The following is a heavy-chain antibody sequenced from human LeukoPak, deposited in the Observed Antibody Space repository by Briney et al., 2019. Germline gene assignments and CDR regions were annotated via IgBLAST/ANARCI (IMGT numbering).Heavy chain of an antibody. CDR3: AREHDYVNHCLDL. CDR2: INPSGDST. CDR1: GYRFVSYY. V-gene: IGHV1-46*01. Sequence: ASVTVSCKAYGYRFVSYYMHWVRQAPGQGLEWMGIINPSGDSTTYAQKFQGRVTMTRDTSTRTVYMELSSLRSDETAVYYCAREHDYVNHCLDLWGQGTLVTVSS. J-gene: IGHJ5*02. D-gene: IGHD4-17*01.